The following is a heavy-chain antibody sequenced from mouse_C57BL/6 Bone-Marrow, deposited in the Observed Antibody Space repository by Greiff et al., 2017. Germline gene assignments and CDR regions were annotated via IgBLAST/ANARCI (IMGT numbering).Heavy chain of an antibody. CDR2: IHPSDSDT. Sequence: QVQLKQPGAELVKPGASVKVSCKASGYTFTSYWMHWVKQRPGQGLEWIGRIHPSDSDTNYNQKFKGKATLTVDKSSSTAYMQLSSLTSEDSAVYYCAILWLRDYDAMDYWGQGTSVTVSS. V-gene: IGHV1-74*01. J-gene: IGHJ4*01. CDR3: AILWLRDYDAMDY. CDR1: GYTFTSYW. D-gene: IGHD2-2*01.